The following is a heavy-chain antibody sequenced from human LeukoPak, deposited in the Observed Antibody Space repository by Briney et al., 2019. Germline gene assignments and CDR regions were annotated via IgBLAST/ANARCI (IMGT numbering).Heavy chain of an antibody. J-gene: IGHJ3*02. CDR2: VNHSGST. Sequence: SETLSLTCAIYGGSFSGYYLSWIRQPPGKGLEWIGEVNHSGSTNYNPSLKSRVILSVDTSKNQFSLRLSSVTAADTALYYCASRTAFLVEVTPHAASDIWGQGTMVTVSS. D-gene: IGHD2-21*02. CDR3: ASRTAFLVEVTPHAASDI. CDR1: GGSFSGYY. V-gene: IGHV4-34*01.